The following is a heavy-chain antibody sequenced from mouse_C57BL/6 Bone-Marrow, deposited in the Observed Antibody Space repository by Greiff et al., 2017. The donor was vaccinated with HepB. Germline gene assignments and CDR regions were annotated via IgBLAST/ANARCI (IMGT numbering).Heavy chain of an antibody. V-gene: IGHV5-4*03. Sequence: EVKVVESGGGLVKPGGSLKLSCAASGFTFSSYAMSWVRQTPEKRLEWVATISDGGSYTYYPDNVKGRFTISRDNAKNNLYLQMSHLKSEDTAMYYCARAEDGNWGYWGQGTTLTVSS. D-gene: IGHD2-1*01. CDR1: GFTFSSYA. CDR2: ISDGGSYT. J-gene: IGHJ2*01. CDR3: ARAEDGNWGY.